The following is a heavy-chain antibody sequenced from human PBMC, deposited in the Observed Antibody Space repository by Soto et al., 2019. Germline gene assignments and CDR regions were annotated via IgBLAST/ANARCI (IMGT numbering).Heavy chain of an antibody. CDR1: GGSFSGYY. D-gene: IGHD6-13*01. J-gene: IGHJ4*02. CDR3: ARGGSLARSVEIAAAGGPLDY. CDR2: INHSGST. V-gene: IGHV4-34*01. Sequence: SETLSLTCAVYGGSFSGYYWSWIRQPPGKGLEWIGEINHSGSTNYNPSLKSRVTISVDTSKNQFSLKLSSVTAADTAVYYCARGGSLARSVEIAAAGGPLDYWGQGTLVTVSS.